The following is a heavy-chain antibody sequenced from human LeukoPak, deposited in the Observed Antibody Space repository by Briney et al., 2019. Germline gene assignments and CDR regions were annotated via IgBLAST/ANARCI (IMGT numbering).Heavy chain of an antibody. CDR1: GGSNNNYY. CDR2: IYYRGST. Sequence: PSETLSLTCSVSGGSNNNYYWSRIRQPPGKGLEWIGYIYYRGSTDYNPSLKSRVTISLDTSKNQFSLKLTSVTAADTAVYYCARDRGDNYDYYYGVDVWGQGTTVTVSS. V-gene: IGHV4-59*12. J-gene: IGHJ6*02. CDR3: ARDRGDNYDYYYGVDV. D-gene: IGHD3-10*01.